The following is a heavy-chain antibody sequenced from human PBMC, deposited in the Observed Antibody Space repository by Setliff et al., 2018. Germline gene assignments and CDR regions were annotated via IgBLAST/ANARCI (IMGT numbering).Heavy chain of an antibody. CDR2: LNGDGSTS. J-gene: IGHJ4*02. CDR3: ARGYSAGYRIDY. D-gene: IGHD5-18*01. V-gene: IGHV3-74*01. CDR1: GFTFSNYW. Sequence: GSLRLSCAASGFTFSNYWLNWVRRVPGKGLIWVSRLNGDGSTSTYADSVKGRFTVSRDNAKNTLYLQMNSLRAEDSAVYYCARGYSAGYRIDYWGQGTRGTVSS.